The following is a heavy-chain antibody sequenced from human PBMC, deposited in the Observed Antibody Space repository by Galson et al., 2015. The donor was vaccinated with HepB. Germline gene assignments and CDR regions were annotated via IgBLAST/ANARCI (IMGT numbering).Heavy chain of an antibody. CDR3: TRDGGSDHPPFDC. J-gene: IGHJ4*02. Sequence: SLRLSCASSGFTFGDYAMSWFRQAPGKGLEWVGFIRSKGYGRTTEYAASVKGRFTISRDDSKSIAYLQMNSLKTEDTAVYYCTRDGGSDHPPFDCWGQGTLVTVSS. V-gene: IGHV3-49*03. CDR2: IRSKGYGRTT. CDR1: GFTFGDYA. D-gene: IGHD6-19*01.